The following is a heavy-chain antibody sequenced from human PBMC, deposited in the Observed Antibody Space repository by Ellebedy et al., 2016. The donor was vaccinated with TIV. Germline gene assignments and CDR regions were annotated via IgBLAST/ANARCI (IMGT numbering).Heavy chain of an antibody. D-gene: IGHD2-15*01. CDR1: GFTFSNYA. J-gene: IGHJ4*02. Sequence: GESLKISXSGSGFTFSNYAIYWVRQAPGRGLEYVSAIRSDGTTTYYADSVKGRSTISRDNYKNIAYLQMSGLRVEDTAVYFCVKDLGFETRGHCVGGKCYSFPFFDYWGQGTLVTISS. V-gene: IGHV3-64D*06. CDR3: VKDLGFETRGHCVGGKCYSFPFFDY. CDR2: IRSDGTTT.